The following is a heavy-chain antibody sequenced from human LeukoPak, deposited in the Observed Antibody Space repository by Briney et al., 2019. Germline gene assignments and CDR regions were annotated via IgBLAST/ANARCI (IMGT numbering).Heavy chain of an antibody. D-gene: IGHD5-24*01. CDR2: ISGSGGIT. CDR3: AKDDAWLQFGN. V-gene: IGHV3-23*01. CDR1: GFTFSSYA. Sequence: GGSLRLSCAASGFTFSSYAMSWVRQAPGKGLEWVSAISGSGGITSYADSVKGRFTISRDNSKNTLYLQMNSLRAEDTAVYYCAKDDAWLQFGNWGQGTLVTVSS. J-gene: IGHJ4*02.